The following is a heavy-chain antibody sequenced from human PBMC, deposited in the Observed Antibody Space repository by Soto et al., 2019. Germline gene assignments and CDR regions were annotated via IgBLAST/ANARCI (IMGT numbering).Heavy chain of an antibody. J-gene: IGHJ2*01. D-gene: IGHD3-10*01. CDR1: GFTFSSYE. CDR2: ISSSGSTI. Sequence: LSLTCAASGFTFSSYEMNWVRQAPGKGLEWVSYISSSGSTIYYADSVKGRFTISRDNAKNSLYLQMNSLRAEDTAVYYCARESMVPYWYFDLWGRGTLVTVSS. CDR3: ARESMVPYWYFDL. V-gene: IGHV3-48*03.